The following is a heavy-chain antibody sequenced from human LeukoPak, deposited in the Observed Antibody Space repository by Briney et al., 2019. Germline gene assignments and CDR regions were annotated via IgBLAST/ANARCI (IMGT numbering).Heavy chain of an antibody. CDR1: GFTLSSYA. CDR3: AKGDYGGNPDAFDI. Sequence: GGSLRLSCAASGFTLSSYAMNWVRQAPGKGLEWVSVISGSGGSTHYADSVKGRFTISRDDSKSTLFLQMNSLRADDTAIYYCAKGDYGGNPDAFDIWGQRTIVTVSS. J-gene: IGHJ3*02. V-gene: IGHV3-23*01. CDR2: ISGSGGST. D-gene: IGHD4-23*01.